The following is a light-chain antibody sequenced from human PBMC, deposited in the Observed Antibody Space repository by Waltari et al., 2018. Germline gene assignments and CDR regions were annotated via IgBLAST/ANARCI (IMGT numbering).Light chain of an antibody. J-gene: IGLJ2*01. CDR1: SSDVGAY. CDR2: EVT. Sequence: QSALTQPPSASGSPGQSVTISCTGTSSDVGAYVSWYQQHPGNAPKLMISEVTKRPSGVPDRCSGSKSGNTASLTVSGLQAEDEADYYCSSYAGSNNVVFGGGTKLTVL. CDR3: SSYAGSNNVV. V-gene: IGLV2-8*01.